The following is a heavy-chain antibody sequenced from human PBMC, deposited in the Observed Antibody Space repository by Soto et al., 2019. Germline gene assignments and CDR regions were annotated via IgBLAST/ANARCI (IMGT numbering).Heavy chain of an antibody. Sequence: QLVESGGGLVQPGGSLRLSCAASGFAFSTYSMNWVRQAPGKGLEWVSYISFSSTTIFYADSVRGRFTISRDNAKNSLCLQMNTLRDEDTAVYYCARDNGMAGSFDPWGQGTLVTVSS. J-gene: IGHJ5*02. CDR3: ARDNGMAGSFDP. CDR2: ISFSSTTI. D-gene: IGHD2-8*01. CDR1: GFAFSTYS. V-gene: IGHV3-48*02.